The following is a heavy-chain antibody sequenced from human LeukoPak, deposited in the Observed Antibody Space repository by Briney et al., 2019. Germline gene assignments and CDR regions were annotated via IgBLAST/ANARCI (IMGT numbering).Heavy chain of an antibody. CDR2: INSDGSST. CDR3: ATGYYYGSGSYYIGYYYMDV. J-gene: IGHJ6*03. CDR1: GFTFSSYW. Sequence: TGGSLRLSCAASGFTFSSYWMHWVRQAPGKGLVWVSRINSDGSSTSYADSVKGRFTISRDNAKNTLYLQMNSLRAEDTAVYYCATGYYYGSGSYYIGYYYMDVWGKGTTVTVSS. V-gene: IGHV3-74*01. D-gene: IGHD3-10*01.